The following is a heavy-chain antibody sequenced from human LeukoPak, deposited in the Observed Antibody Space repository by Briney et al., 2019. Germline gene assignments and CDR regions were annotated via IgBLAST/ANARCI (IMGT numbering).Heavy chain of an antibody. CDR1: GGSISSVVYL. CDR3: ARSRRDGYNEYYFDY. D-gene: IGHD5-24*01. Sequence: SQTLSLTCAVSGGSISSVVYLWSWIRQPPGKGLGWIGYIYHSGSTYYNPSLKSRVTMSVDRSKNQFSLKLNSVTAADTAVYHCARSRRDGYNEYYFDYWGQGTLVTVSS. J-gene: IGHJ4*02. CDR2: IYHSGST. V-gene: IGHV4-30-2*01.